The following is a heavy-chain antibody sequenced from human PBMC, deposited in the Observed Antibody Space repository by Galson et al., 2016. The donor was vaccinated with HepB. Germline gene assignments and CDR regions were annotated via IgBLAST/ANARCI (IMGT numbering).Heavy chain of an antibody. D-gene: IGHD3-22*01. J-gene: IGHJ4*02. CDR1: GFSLSTSEVG. CDR2: IYWDDDK. V-gene: IGHV2-5*02. CDR3: AYSYDSSGYWFAY. Sequence: ALVKPTQALTLTCTFSGFSLSTSEVGVGWIRQPPGKALELVAVIYWDDDKRFRPSLKSRLSITKDTSKKQVVLRMTDMDPVDTATYYCAYSYDSSGYWFAYWGQGTLVTVSS.